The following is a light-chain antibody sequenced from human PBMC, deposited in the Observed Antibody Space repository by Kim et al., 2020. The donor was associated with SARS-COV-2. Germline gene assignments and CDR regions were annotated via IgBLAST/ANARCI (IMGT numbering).Light chain of an antibody. Sequence: EIVLTQSPATLSLSPGERATLSCRASQSISSSLAWFQQKPGQAPRLLIYDVTSRATGIPARFSGSGSGTDFTLTISSLEPEDFAVYYCQQRNHWYTFGQGTKLEI. V-gene: IGKV3-11*01. J-gene: IGKJ2*01. CDR3: QQRNHWYT. CDR1: QSISSS. CDR2: DVT.